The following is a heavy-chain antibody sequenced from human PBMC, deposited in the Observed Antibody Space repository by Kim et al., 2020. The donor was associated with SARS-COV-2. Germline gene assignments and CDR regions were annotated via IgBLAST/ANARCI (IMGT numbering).Heavy chain of an antibody. Sequence: SETLSLTCTVSGGSISSYYWSWIRQPPGKGLEWIGYIYYSGSTNYNSSLKSRVTISVDTSKNQFSLKLSSVTAADTAVYYRARRGSSGYYLDYWGQGTLVTVSS. CDR3: ARRGSSGYYLDY. V-gene: IGHV4-59*08. CDR1: GGSISSYY. CDR2: IYYSGST. D-gene: IGHD3-22*01. J-gene: IGHJ4*02.